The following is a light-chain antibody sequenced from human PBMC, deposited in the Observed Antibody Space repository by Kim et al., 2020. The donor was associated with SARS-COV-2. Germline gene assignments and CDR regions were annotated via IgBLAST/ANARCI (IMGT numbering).Light chain of an antibody. V-gene: IGLV3-9*01. CDR2: RDS. CDR3: QVWDSTTVYV. J-gene: IGLJ1*01. Sequence: VALGQPARITGGGSNIGFKNVHWYQQKPGQAPVLVIYRDSNRPSGIPERFSGSNSENTATLTISRAQAGDEADYYCQVWDSTTVYVFGTGTKVTVL. CDR1: NIGFKN.